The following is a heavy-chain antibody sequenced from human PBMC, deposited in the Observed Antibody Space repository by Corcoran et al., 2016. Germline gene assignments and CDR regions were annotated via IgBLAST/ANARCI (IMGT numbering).Heavy chain of an antibody. CDR3: ARDRQQLDY. V-gene: IGHV4-39*07. D-gene: IGHD6-13*01. Sequence: QLQLQESGPGLVKPSETLSLTCTVSGGSISSSSYYWGWIRQPPGKGLEWIGSIYYSGSTYYNPSLKSRVTISVDTSKNQFSLNLSSVTAADTAVYYCARDRQQLDYWGQGTLVTVST. J-gene: IGHJ4*02. CDR1: GGSISSSSYY. CDR2: IYYSGST.